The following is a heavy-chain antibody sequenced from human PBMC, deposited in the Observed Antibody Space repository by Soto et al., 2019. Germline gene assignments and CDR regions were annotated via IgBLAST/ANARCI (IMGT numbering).Heavy chain of an antibody. V-gene: IGHV3-23*01. CDR2: IHRSGGDT. D-gene: IGHD3-3*01. CDR3: AKWGSGYYQFDY. J-gene: IGHJ4*02. Sequence: GGSLRLSCAASGFTFSDYGMTWVRQAAGEGLEWVSGIHRSGGDTYYADSVKGRFTISRDNSRNTLFLQMNSLRAEDTAVYYCAKWGSGYYQFDYRGQGISVTVAS. CDR1: GFTFSDYG.